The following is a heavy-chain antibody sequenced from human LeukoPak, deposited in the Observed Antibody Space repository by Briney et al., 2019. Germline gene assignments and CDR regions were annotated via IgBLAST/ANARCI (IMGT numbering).Heavy chain of an antibody. CDR1: GGSISSSSYY. CDR3: ARRGEGFDY. Sequence: PSETLSLTCTVSGGSISSSSYYWGWIRQPPGKGLEWIGSIYYSGSTYYNPSLKSRVTISVDTSKNQFSLKLSSVTAADTAVYYCARRGEGFDYWCQGTLVTVSS. CDR2: IYYSGST. V-gene: IGHV4-39*01. J-gene: IGHJ4*02.